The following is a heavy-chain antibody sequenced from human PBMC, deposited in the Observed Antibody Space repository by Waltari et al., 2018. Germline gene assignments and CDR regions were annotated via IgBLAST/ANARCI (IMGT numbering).Heavy chain of an antibody. D-gene: IGHD1-26*01. CDR2: ISYDGRNK. V-gene: IGHV3-30*01. J-gene: IGHJ4*02. CDR3: ATEGWELPAAFDY. CDR1: GFTFSSYA. Sequence: QVQLVESGGGVVQPGRSLRLSCAASGFTFSSYAMHWVRQAPGKGLEWVACISYDGRNKYYADAGKGRFTISRDNSKNTLYLQMNSLRAEDTAVYYCATEGWELPAAFDYWGQGTLVTVSS.